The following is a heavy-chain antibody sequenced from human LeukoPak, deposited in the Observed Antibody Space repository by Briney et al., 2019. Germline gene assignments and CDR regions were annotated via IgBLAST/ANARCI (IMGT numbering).Heavy chain of an antibody. CDR2: IYYSGST. CDR3: ARVDSSSWYYFDY. V-gene: IGHV4-31*03. J-gene: IGHJ4*02. Sequence: SQTLSLTCTVSGGSISSGGYYWRWIRQHPGKGLEWIGYIYYSGSTYYNPSLKSRVTISVDTSKNQFSLKLSSVTAADTAVYYCARVDSSSWYYFDYWGQGTLVTVSS. CDR1: GGSISSGGYY. D-gene: IGHD6-13*01.